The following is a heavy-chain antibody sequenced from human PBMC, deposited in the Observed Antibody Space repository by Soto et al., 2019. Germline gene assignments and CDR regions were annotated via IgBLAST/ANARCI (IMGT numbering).Heavy chain of an antibody. CDR3: GREDKIGGSWDY. D-gene: IGHD3-16*01. V-gene: IGHV4-59*11. J-gene: IGHJ4*02. CDR2: IYYRGST. Sequence: SETLSLTCTVSGASITSHYWSWIRQPPGKGLEWIGHIYYRGSTNYNPSLKSRVTMSADTSKNQFSLKLSSVTAADTAVFYCGREDKIGGSWDYGGQGIWVTVPS. CDR1: GASITSHY.